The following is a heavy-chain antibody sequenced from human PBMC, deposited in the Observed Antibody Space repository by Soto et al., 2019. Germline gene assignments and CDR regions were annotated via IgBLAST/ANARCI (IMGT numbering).Heavy chain of an antibody. Sequence: GGSLRLSCAASGFTFSNAWMSWVRQAPGKGLEWVGRIKSKTDGGTTDYAAPVKGRFTISRDDSKNTLYLQMNSLKTEDTAVYYCTTGPLYDILTGRPTEDYYYYMDVWGKGTTVTVSS. CDR2: IKSKTDGGTT. V-gene: IGHV3-15*01. CDR1: GFTFSNAW. CDR3: TTGPLYDILTGRPTEDYYYYMDV. J-gene: IGHJ6*03. D-gene: IGHD3-9*01.